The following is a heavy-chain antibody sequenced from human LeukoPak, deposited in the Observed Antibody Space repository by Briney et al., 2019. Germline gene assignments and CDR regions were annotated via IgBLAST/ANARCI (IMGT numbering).Heavy chain of an antibody. D-gene: IGHD5-12*01. Sequence: GGSLRLSCAASGFTFSSYAMSWVRQAPGKGLEWISYIGISSGNTKYADSVKGRFTISRDKARNSLYLQMNSLRVEDTAVYYCARDHRYAFDNWGQGTLVTVSS. V-gene: IGHV3-48*01. J-gene: IGHJ4*02. CDR2: IGISSGNT. CDR3: ARDHRYAFDN. CDR1: GFTFSSYA.